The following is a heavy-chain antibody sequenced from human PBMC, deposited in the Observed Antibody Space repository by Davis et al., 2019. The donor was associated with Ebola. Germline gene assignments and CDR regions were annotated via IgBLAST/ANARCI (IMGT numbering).Heavy chain of an antibody. CDR3: ASRSRGYCSSTSCSLGAH. CDR1: GGSFSGYY. CDR2: INHSGST. J-gene: IGHJ4*02. Sequence: GSLRLSCAVYGGSFSGYYWSWIRQPPGKGLEWIGEINHSGSTNYNPSLKSRVTISVDTSKNQFSLKLSSVTAADTAVYYCASRSRGYCSSTSCSLGAHWGQGTLVTVSS. V-gene: IGHV4-34*01. D-gene: IGHD2-2*01.